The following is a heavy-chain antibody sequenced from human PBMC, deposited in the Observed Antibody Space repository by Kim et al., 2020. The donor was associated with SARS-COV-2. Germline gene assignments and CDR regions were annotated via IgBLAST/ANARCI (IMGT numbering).Heavy chain of an antibody. CDR3: ARAASGSGSYYNTFFYYYVYGMDV. Sequence: GESLKISCKGSGYSFTSYWIGWVRQMPGKGLEWMGIIYPGDSDTRYSPSFQGQVTISADKSISTAYLQWSSLKASDTAMYYCARAASGSGSYYNTFFYYYVYGMDVWGQGTTVTVSS. CDR1: GYSFTSYW. V-gene: IGHV5-51*06. CDR2: IYPGDSDT. J-gene: IGHJ6*02. D-gene: IGHD3-10*01.